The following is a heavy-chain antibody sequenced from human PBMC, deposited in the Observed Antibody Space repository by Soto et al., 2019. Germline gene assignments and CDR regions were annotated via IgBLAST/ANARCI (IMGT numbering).Heavy chain of an antibody. CDR1: GGSISSYY. CDR2: IYYSGST. V-gene: IGHV4-59*08. Sequence: QVQLQESGPGLVKPSETLSLTCTVSGGSISSYYWSWIRQPPGKGLEWIGYIYYSGSTNYNPSLKSRVTISVDTSKNQFSLKLSSVTAADTAVYYCARLRTRFLEWLSASYYMDVWGKGTTVTVSS. CDR3: ARLRTRFLEWLSASYYMDV. J-gene: IGHJ6*03. D-gene: IGHD3-3*01.